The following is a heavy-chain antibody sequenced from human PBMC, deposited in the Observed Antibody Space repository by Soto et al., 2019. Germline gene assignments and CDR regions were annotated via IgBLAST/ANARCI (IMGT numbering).Heavy chain of an antibody. D-gene: IGHD4-17*01. CDR1: GYTFTSYD. V-gene: IGHV1-8*01. CDR2: MNPNSGNT. Sequence: ASVKVSCKASGYTFTSYDINWVRHATGQGLEWMGWMNPNSGNTGYAQKFQGRVTMTRNTSISTAYMELSSLRSEDTAVYYCAIPGLYGDYFSTYDYWGQGILVTVSS. J-gene: IGHJ4*02. CDR3: AIPGLYGDYFSTYDY.